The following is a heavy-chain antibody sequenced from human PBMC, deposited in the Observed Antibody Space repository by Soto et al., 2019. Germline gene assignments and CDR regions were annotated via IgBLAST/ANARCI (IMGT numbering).Heavy chain of an antibody. CDR2: IIPIFGTA. CDR3: ARAFIRNYYDSSGYYPQGFDY. V-gene: IGHV1-69*13. Sequence: SVKVSCKASGGTFSSYAISWVRQAPGQGLEWMGGIIPIFGTANYAQKFQGRVTITADESTSTAYMELISLRSEDTAVYYCARAFIRNYYDSSGYYPQGFDYWGQGTLVTVSS. D-gene: IGHD3-22*01. J-gene: IGHJ4*02. CDR1: GGTFSSYA.